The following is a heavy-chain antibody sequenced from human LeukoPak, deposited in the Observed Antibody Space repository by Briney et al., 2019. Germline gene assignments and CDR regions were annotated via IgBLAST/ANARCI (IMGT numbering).Heavy chain of an antibody. J-gene: IGHJ4*02. CDR3: ARIKVVTMIVVVITYFDY. CDR2: IYYSGST. CDR1: GGSISSSSYY. D-gene: IGHD3-22*01. V-gene: IGHV4-39*01. Sequence: SETLSLTCTVSGGSISSSSYYWGWIRQPPGKGLEWIGSIYYSGSTYYNPSLKSRVTISVDTSKNQFSLKPSSVTAADTAVYYCARIKVVTMIVVVITYFDYWGEGALVTVSS.